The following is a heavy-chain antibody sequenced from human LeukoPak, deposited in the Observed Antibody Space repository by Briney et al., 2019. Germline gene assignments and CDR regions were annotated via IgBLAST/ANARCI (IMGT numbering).Heavy chain of an antibody. J-gene: IGHJ3*02. CDR2: ISYDGSNK. D-gene: IGHD6-13*01. V-gene: IGHV3-30*04. Sequence: GGSLRLSCAASGFTFSSYAMHWVRQAPGKGLEWVAVISYDGSNKYYADSVKGRFTISRDNSKNTLYLQMNSLRAEDTAVYYCARTRPIAAAGGYDAFDIWGQGTMVTVSS. CDR3: ARTRPIAAAGGYDAFDI. CDR1: GFTFSSYA.